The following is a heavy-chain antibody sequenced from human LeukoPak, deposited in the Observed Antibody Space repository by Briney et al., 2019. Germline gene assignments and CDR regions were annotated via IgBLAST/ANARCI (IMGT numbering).Heavy chain of an antibody. D-gene: IGHD3-22*01. CDR2: IYPGDSDT. CDR3: ARRIQYDSSGYYLYYFDY. Sequence: GESLKISCKGSGYSFTSYWIGWVRQMPGKGLEWMGIIYPGDSDTRYSPSFQGQVTMSADKSISTAYLQWSSLKASDTAMYYCARRIQYDSSGYYLYYFDYWGQGTLVTVSS. V-gene: IGHV5-51*01. CDR1: GYSFTSYW. J-gene: IGHJ4*02.